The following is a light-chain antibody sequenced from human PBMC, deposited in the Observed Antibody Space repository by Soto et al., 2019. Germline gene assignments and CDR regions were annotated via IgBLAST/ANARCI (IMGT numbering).Light chain of an antibody. CDR2: EVV. J-gene: IGLJ1*01. Sequence: LTHPPSASGSPGQSVTISCTGTKNDIGVYDFVSWYQHHPGKAPRLIIYEVVQRPSGVPDRFSGSKSGNTASLTVSGLQAADEADYFCKSYAGSNTYVFGRGTKVTVL. CDR3: KSYAGSNTYV. V-gene: IGLV2-8*01. CDR1: KNDIGVYDF.